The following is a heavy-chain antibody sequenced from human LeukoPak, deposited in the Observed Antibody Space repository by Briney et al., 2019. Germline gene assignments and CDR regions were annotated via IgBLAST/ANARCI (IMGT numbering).Heavy chain of an antibody. J-gene: IGHJ1*01. CDR2: IYYRGST. Sequence: TSETLSLTCTISGASISNSIYYWRWIRQPPGKGLEWIGDIYYRGSTYYNPSLQSRVSISIDTSNNQFSLTLNSVTAADTALYFCARRRYYDSTGYLDWGQGTLVTVSS. D-gene: IGHD3-22*01. CDR3: ARRRYYDSTGYLD. V-gene: IGHV4-39*01. CDR1: GASISNSIYY.